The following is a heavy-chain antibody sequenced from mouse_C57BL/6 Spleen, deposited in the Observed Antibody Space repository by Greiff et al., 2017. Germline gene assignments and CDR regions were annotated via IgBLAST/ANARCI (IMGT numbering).Heavy chain of an antibody. V-gene: IGHV3-6*01. CDR1: GYSITSGYY. D-gene: IGHD2-12*01. Sequence: EVQRVESGPGLVKPSQSLSLTCSVTGYSITSGYYWNWIRQFPGNKLEWMGYISYDGSNNYNPSLKNRISITRDTSKNQFFLKLNSVTTEDTATYYCATGSYDEYYFDYWGQGTTLTVSS. J-gene: IGHJ2*01. CDR3: ATGSYDEYYFDY. CDR2: ISYDGSN.